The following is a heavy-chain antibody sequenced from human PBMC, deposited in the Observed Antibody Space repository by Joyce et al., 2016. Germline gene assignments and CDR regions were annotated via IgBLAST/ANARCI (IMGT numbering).Heavy chain of an antibody. CDR1: GGTFSSNS. CDR2: IIPLFNTP. Sequence: QVQLVQSVAEVKKPGSSVKVSCKSFGGTFSSNSISWVRQAPGQGLEWMGGIIPLFNTPNYAEKFQDRVSITAEKSTTTVYLELTNLRSEDTAVYYCARDDGANHYFGAGSNYKELRHWGQGTLVTVSS. J-gene: IGHJ4*02. V-gene: IGHV1-69*06. D-gene: IGHD3-10*01. CDR3: ARDDGANHYFGAGSNYKELRH.